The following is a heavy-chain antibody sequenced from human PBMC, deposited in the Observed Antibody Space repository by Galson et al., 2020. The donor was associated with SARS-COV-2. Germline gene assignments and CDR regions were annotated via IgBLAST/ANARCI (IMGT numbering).Heavy chain of an antibody. CDR2: ISAYNGNT. J-gene: IGHJ5*02. CDR3: ARDEYGDYVGGSWFDP. V-gene: IGHV1-18*01. D-gene: IGHD4-17*01. Sequence: ASVKVSCKASGYTFTSYGIRWVRQAPGQGLEWMGWISAYNGNTNYAQKLQGRVTMTTDTSTSTAYMGLRSLRSDDTAVYYCARDEYGDYVGGSWFDPWGQGTLVTVSS. CDR1: GYTFTSYG.